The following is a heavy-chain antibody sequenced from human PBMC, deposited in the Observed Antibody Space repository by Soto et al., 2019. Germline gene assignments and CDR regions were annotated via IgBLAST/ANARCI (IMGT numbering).Heavy chain of an antibody. CDR1: GFTFRNYA. CDR2: ISGSGGST. J-gene: IGHJ5*01. D-gene: IGHD2-8*01. Sequence: GGSLRLSCVASGFTFRNYAMSWVRQAPGKGLEWVSAISGSGGSTYYADSVRGRITISRDNSKDTVYLQMNSLSADDTAVYYCSKGEATYVYLSHDFWRKSTLFPDS. V-gene: IGHV3-23*01. CDR3: SKGEATYVYLSHDFWRKSTLFPDS.